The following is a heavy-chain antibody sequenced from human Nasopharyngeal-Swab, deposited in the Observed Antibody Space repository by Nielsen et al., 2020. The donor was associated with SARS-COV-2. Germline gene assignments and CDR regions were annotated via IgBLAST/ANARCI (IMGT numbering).Heavy chain of an antibody. Sequence: GGSLRLSCAASGFTFSSYAMHWVRQAPGKGLEWVAVISYDGSNKYYADSVKGRFTISRDNSKNTLYLQMNSLRAEDTAVYYCARGQNGQQLVPSYCYYGMDVWGQGTTVTVSS. CDR2: ISYDGSNK. CDR1: GFTFSSYA. D-gene: IGHD6-13*01. V-gene: IGHV3-30*04. CDR3: ARGQNGQQLVPSYCYYGMDV. J-gene: IGHJ6*02.